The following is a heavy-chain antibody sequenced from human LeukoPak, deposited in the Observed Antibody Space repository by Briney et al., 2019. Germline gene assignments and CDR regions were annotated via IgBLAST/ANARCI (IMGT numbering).Heavy chain of an antibody. CDR2: ISYGGGTK. CDR3: ARGGQCNGGSCYADYFYYYMDV. CDR1: GFSFSDYY. V-gene: IGHV3-11*04. D-gene: IGHD2-15*01. Sequence: PGGSLRLSCAASGFSFSDYYINWIRQAPGKGLEWVSYISYGGGTKHYADSAKGRFTVSRDNAKNSVILQMNSLRAEDTAVYYCARGGQCNGGSCYADYFYYYMDVWGKGTTVTVSS. J-gene: IGHJ6*03.